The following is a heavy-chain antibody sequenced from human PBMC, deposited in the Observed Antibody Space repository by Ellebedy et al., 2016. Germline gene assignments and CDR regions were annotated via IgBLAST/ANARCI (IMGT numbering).Heavy chain of an antibody. V-gene: IGHV4-4*02. D-gene: IGHD6-19*01. J-gene: IGHJ4*02. Sequence: GSLRLSCAVSGASVTSNHWWSWVRQTPGEGLEWIGEVFHLGNTNYNPSLKSRVTISLDKSNNQFSLRLSSVTAADTAVYYCARVDAVASEYFDLWGQGALVTVSS. CDR3: ARVDAVASEYFDL. CDR2: VFHLGNT. CDR1: GASVTSNHW.